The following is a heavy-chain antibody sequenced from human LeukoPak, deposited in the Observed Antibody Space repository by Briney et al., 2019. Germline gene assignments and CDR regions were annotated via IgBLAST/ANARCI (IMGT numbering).Heavy chain of an antibody. Sequence: TGGSLRLSCAASGFNFDDYGMNWVRQAPGKRLEWVSGINWNGGSTGYADSVKGRFTISRDNAKNSLYLQMNSLRADDTALYYCARGERLSGYYYYMDVWGKGTTVTVSS. J-gene: IGHJ6*03. CDR1: GFNFDDYG. CDR3: ARGERLSGYYYYMDV. CDR2: INWNGGST. V-gene: IGHV3-20*04.